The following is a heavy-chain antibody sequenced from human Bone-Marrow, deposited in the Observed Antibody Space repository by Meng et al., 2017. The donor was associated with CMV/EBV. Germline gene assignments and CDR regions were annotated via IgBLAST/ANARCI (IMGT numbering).Heavy chain of an antibody. V-gene: IGHV3-30*03. CDR1: GFTFSNYA. CDR3: ARERYSYGLDY. D-gene: IGHD5-18*01. J-gene: IGHJ4*02. Sequence: GESLKISCAASGFTFSNYAMHWVCQAPGKGLEWVAVISDDGSNKYYADSVTGRFTISRDSSKNTLYLQMNSLRAEDTAMYYCARERYSYGLDYWGQGIRVTGSS. CDR2: ISDDGSNK.